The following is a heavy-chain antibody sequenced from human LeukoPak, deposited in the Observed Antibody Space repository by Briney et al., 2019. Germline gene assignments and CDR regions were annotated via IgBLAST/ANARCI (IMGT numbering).Heavy chain of an antibody. CDR1: GGSISSSSYY. D-gene: IGHD1-1*01. CDR3: ARQGTTQDY. CDR2: IYYSGST. V-gene: IGHV4-39*01. J-gene: IGHJ4*02. Sequence: SGTLSLTCTVSGGSISSSSYYWGWIRQPPGKGLEWIGSIYYSGSTYYNPSLKSRVTISVDTSKNQFSLKLSSVTAADTAVYYCARQGTTQDYWGQGTLVTVSS.